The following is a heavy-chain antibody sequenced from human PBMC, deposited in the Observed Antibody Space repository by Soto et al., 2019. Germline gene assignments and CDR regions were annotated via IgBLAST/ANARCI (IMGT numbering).Heavy chain of an antibody. D-gene: IGHD2-2*01. CDR2: IIPIFGTA. CDR1: GGTFSSYA. Sequence: SVKVSCKASGGTFSSYAISWVRQAPGQGLEWMGGIIPIFGTANYAQKFQGRVTITADESTSTAYMELSSLRSEDTAVYYCARASVPAALGSLFDIWGQGTMVTVSS. CDR3: ARASVPAALGSLFDI. V-gene: IGHV1-69*13. J-gene: IGHJ3*02.